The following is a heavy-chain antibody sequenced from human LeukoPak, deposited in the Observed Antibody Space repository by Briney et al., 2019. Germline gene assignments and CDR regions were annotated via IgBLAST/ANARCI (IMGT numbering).Heavy chain of an antibody. CDR3: AKDRIYRYLDGIDI. CDR1: GFTFSSYS. D-gene: IGHD3-9*01. Sequence: GGSLRLSCAASGFTFSSYSMNWVRQAPGKGLEWVSSISSSSSYIYYADSVKGRFTISRDNAKNTLYMQMNSLRAEDTALYYCAKDRIYRYLDGIDIWGQGTMVTVSS. J-gene: IGHJ3*02. CDR2: ISSSSSYI. V-gene: IGHV3-21*04.